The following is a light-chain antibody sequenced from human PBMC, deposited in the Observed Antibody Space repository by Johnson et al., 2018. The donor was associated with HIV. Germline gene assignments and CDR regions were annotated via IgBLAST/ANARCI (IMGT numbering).Light chain of an antibody. CDR3: GTWDTSLSAGGV. CDR2: KNN. Sequence: QSVLTQPPSVSAAPGQKVTISCSGSSSNIGNNYVSWYQQLPGTAPKLLIYKNNKRPSDIPDRFSGSKSGTSATLGITGLQTGDEADYYCGTWDTSLSAGGVFGTGTKVTVL. CDR1: SSNIGNNY. V-gene: IGLV1-51*02. J-gene: IGLJ1*01.